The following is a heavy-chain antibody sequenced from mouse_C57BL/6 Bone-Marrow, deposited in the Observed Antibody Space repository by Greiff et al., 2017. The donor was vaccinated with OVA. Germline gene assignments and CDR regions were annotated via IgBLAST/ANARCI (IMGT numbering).Heavy chain of an antibody. D-gene: IGHD2-14*01. CDR2: IDPTSGGT. CDR3: GRSEGLRYSGFAY. CDR1: GYTFTSYW. V-gene: IGHV1-72*01. Sequence: QVQLQQPGAELVKPGASVKLSCKASGYTFTSYWMHWVKQRPGQGLEWIGGIDPTSGGTKYNEKFKGKATLTVDKPSSTANMQLRSLTSGDSAVYYWGRSEGLRYSGFAYWGQGTLVTVSA. J-gene: IGHJ3*01.